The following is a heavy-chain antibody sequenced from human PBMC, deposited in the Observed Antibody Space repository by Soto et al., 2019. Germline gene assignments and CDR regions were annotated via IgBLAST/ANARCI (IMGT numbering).Heavy chain of an antibody. Sequence: SVKVSCKASGGTFSSYTISWVRQAPGQGLEWMGRIIPILGIANYAQKFQGRVTITADKSTSTAYMELSSLRSEDTAVYYCARADAGQQLPYYYYYYMDVWGKGTTVIVSS. CDR2: IIPILGIA. D-gene: IGHD6-13*01. V-gene: IGHV1-69*02. CDR3: ARADAGQQLPYYYYYYMDV. CDR1: GGTFSSYT. J-gene: IGHJ6*03.